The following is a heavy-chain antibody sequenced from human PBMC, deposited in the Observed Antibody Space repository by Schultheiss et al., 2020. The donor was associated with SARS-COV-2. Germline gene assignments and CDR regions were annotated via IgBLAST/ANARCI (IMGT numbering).Heavy chain of an antibody. J-gene: IGHJ4*02. Sequence: SVKVSCKASGGTFSSYAISWVRQAPGQGLEWMGRIIPIFGTANYAQKFQGRVTITADESTSTAYMELSSLRSEDTAVYYCAGAVGAVAMRLDYWGLGTVVTVSS. CDR1: GGTFSSYA. CDR3: AGAVGAVAMRLDY. CDR2: IIPIFGTA. D-gene: IGHD2-21*01. V-gene: IGHV1-69*13.